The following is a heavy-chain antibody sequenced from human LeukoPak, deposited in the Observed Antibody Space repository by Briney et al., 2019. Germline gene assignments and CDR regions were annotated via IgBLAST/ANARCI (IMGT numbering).Heavy chain of an antibody. D-gene: IGHD3-10*01. CDR1: GYTFTSYG. V-gene: IGHV1-18*01. CDR2: ISAYNGNT. J-gene: IGHJ5*02. Sequence: AXVKVSCKASGYTFTSYGISWVRQAPGQGLEGMGWISAYNGNTNYAQKLQGRVTMTTDTSTSTAYMELRSLRSDDTAVYYCARVLWFGVPRNWFDPWGQGTLVTVSS. CDR3: ARVLWFGVPRNWFDP.